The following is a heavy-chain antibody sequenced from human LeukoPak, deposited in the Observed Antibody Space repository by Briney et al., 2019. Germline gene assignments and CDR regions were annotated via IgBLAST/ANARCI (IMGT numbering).Heavy chain of an antibody. CDR2: VRQDGNEK. V-gene: IGHV3-7*05. Sequence: GGSLRLSCAASGFTFSNYWMSWVRQAPGRGLEWVANVRQDGNEKYYVDSVKGRFAISRDNAKNSLYLQMNSLRAEDTAVYYCARDYVWGSDRYTDYWGQGTLVTASS. CDR3: ARDYVWGSDRYTDY. J-gene: IGHJ4*02. CDR1: GFTFSNYW. D-gene: IGHD3-16*02.